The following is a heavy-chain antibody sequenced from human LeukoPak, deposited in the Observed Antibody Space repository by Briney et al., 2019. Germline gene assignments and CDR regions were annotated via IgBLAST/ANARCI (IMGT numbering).Heavy chain of an antibody. CDR2: ISGSGGGT. J-gene: IGHJ4*02. D-gene: IGHD1-26*01. CDR3: AKLEVGATHFDY. Sequence: GGSLRLSCATSGFTFSTYAMTWVRQAPGKELQWVSGISGSGGGTHYADSVKGRFTISRDNSKNTLYPQMNSLRVEDTAVYYCAKLEVGATHFDYWGQGTLVTVSS. V-gene: IGHV3-23*01. CDR1: GFTFSTYA.